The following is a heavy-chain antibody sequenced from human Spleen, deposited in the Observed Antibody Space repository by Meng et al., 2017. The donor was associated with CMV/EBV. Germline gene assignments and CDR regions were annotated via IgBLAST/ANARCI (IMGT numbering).Heavy chain of an antibody. V-gene: IGHV3-30*04. D-gene: IGHD6-6*01. CDR2: ISYDGSNK. Sequence: GESLKISCAASGFTFSSYAMHWVRQAPGKGLEWVAVISYDGSNKYYADSVKGRFTISRDNSKNTLYLQMNSLRAEDTAVYYCARGDSSSWSTYYYYYYGMDVWGQGTTVTVS. CDR3: ARGDSSSWSTYYYYYYGMDV. J-gene: IGHJ6*02. CDR1: GFTFSSYA.